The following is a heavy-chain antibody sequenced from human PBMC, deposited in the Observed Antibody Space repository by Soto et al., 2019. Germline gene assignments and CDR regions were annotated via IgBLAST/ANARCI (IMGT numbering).Heavy chain of an antibody. CDR2: VRYTGTT. J-gene: IGHJ4*02. CDR1: GGSITSYNYY. V-gene: IGHV4-39*01. Sequence: QLHLQESGPGLVKPSETLSLTCTVSGGSITSYNYYWGWIRQPPGKGLEWVVNVRYTGTTYYNPSLKSRVTISIDTSKNEFSLKLSSVPAADTAVYFCATRHRSFYFDNWGQGTLVTLSS. D-gene: IGHD6-19*01. CDR3: ATRHRSFYFDN.